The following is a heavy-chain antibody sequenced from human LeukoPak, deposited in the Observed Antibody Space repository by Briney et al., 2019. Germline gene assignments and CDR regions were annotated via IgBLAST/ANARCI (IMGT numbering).Heavy chain of an antibody. D-gene: IGHD5-18*01. Sequence: SETLSLTCTVSGGSIGSYYWSWIRQSPGKGLEWIGNIYYSGSTNYNPSLKSRVTISVDTSKNQFSLKLSSVTAADTAVYYCARVPFGYSYGSRYYYYMDVWGKGTTVTVSS. CDR1: GGSIGSYY. CDR3: ARVPFGYSYGSRYYYYMDV. J-gene: IGHJ6*03. V-gene: IGHV4-59*01. CDR2: IYYSGST.